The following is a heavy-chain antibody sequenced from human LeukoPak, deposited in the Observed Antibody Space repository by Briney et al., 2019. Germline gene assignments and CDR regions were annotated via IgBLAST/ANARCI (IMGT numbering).Heavy chain of an antibody. CDR2: ISAYNGNT. D-gene: IGHD3-10*01. CDR1: GYTFTSYG. Sequence: GASVKVSCKASGYTFTSYGISWVRQAPGQGLEWMGWISAYNGNTNYAQKPQGRVTMTTDTSTSTAYMELRSLRSDDTAVYYCARVTMVRGVIREGSDYWGQGTLVTVSS. V-gene: IGHV1-18*01. CDR3: ARVTMVRGVIREGSDY. J-gene: IGHJ4*02.